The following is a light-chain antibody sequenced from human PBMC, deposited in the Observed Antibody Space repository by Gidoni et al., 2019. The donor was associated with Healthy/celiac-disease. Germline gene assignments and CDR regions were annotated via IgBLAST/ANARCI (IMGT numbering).Light chain of an antibody. CDR1: SSNIGAGYA. Sequence: QSVLTPPPSVSGAPGQRVTLSCTGRSSNIGAGYAVHWYQQLPGPAPKLLTYGNSNRPSGVPDRFSGSKSGTSASLAITGLQAEDEADYYCQSYDSSLSGYVFGTGTKVTVL. J-gene: IGLJ1*01. V-gene: IGLV1-40*01. CDR2: GNS. CDR3: QSYDSSLSGYV.